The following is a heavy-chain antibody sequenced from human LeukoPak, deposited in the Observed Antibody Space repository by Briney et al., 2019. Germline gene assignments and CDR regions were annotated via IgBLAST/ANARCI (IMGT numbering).Heavy chain of an antibody. D-gene: IGHD6-13*01. CDR3: ARDSRQLGTPTYYYYGMDV. J-gene: IGHJ6*02. CDR2: ISAYNGNT. Sequence: ASVKVSCKASGYTFTGYGISWVRQAPGQGLEWMGWISAYNGNTNYAQKLQGRVTMTTHTSTSTACMELRSLRSDDTAVYYCARDSRQLGTPTYYYYGMDVWGQGTTVTVSS. CDR1: GYTFTGYG. V-gene: IGHV1-18*01.